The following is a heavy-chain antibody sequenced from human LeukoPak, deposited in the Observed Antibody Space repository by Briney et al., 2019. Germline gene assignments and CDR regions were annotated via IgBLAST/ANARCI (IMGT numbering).Heavy chain of an antibody. J-gene: IGHJ6*02. CDR1: GGSFSGYY. CDR2: INHSGST. CDR3: ARSPGNYHYCGSGSYRSRYYYYGMDV. V-gene: IGHV4-34*01. Sequence: MSSETLSLTCAVYGGSFSGYYWSWIRQPPGKGLEWIGEINHSGSTNYNPSLKSRVTISVDTSENQFSLKLSSVTAADTAVYYCARSPGNYHYCGSGSYRSRYYYYGMDVWGQGTTVTVSS. D-gene: IGHD3-10*01.